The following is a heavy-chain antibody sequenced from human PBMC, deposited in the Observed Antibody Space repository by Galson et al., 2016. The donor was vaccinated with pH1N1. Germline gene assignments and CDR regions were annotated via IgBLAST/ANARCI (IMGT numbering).Heavy chain of an antibody. J-gene: IGHJ4*02. Sequence: SLRLSCAASGFTFSNYAMSWVRQSPGKGLEWVSSIGGSGDSTYYADSVKGRFTISRDNSKNTLSLQLDSLKVEDTALYYCATYKGIVAGTLRLFDYWGQGTLVTVSP. CDR1: GFTFSNYA. D-gene: IGHD2-21*01. V-gene: IGHV3-23*01. CDR2: IGGSGDST. CDR3: ATYKGIVAGTLRLFDY.